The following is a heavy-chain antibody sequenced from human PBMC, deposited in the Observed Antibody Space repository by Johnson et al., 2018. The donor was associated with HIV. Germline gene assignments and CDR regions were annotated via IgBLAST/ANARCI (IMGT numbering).Heavy chain of an antibody. Sequence: QVQLVESGGGLVKPGGSLRLSCAASGFTFSDYYMTWIRQAPGKGLEYLSYITSSGTTKYYADSVKGRFTISRDNAKNSLYLQMNSLRAEDTAVYYCGREMGWEDAFDLWGQGTMVTDSS. CDR3: GREMGWEDAFDL. D-gene: IGHD6-19*01. CDR2: ITSSGTTK. V-gene: IGHV3-11*04. CDR1: GFTFSDYY. J-gene: IGHJ3*01.